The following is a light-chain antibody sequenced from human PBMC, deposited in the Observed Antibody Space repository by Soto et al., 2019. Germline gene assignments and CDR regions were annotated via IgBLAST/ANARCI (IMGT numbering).Light chain of an antibody. CDR1: QSVSSY. J-gene: IGKJ1*01. CDR2: GAS. V-gene: IGKV3-20*01. Sequence: EIVMTQSPATLSVSPGERATLSCMASQSVSSYLAWYQQKPGQAPRLLIYGASSRATGIPDRFSGSGSGTDFTLTISRLEPEDFAVYYCQQYGSSPPTFGQGTKVDI. CDR3: QQYGSSPPT.